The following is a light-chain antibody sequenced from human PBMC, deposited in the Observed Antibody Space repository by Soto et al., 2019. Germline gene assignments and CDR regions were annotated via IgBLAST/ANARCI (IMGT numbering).Light chain of an antibody. Sequence: EIVLTQSPGTLSLSPGDRATLSCRASQTVRSNYFAWYQQKPGQTPRLLIYGASNRATDIPDRFSGSGSGTDFTLTISRLEPEDCGMYYCQQYGTSPRTFGQGTKVE. CDR1: QTVRSNY. J-gene: IGKJ1*01. V-gene: IGKV3-20*01. CDR3: QQYGTSPRT. CDR2: GAS.